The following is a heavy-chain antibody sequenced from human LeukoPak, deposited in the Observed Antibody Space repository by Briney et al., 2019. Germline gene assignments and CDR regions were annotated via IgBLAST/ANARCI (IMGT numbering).Heavy chain of an antibody. V-gene: IGHV3-23*01. CDR3: AKRDYYDSSGYFDY. CDR1: GFTFSSYA. Sequence: VGSLRLSCVASGFTFSSYALSWVRQAPGKGLEWVSALSGSGGGTYYADSVKGRFTISRDKSKNRLYLQMNSLRAEDTAVYYFAKRDYYDSSGYFDYWGQGTLVTVSS. J-gene: IGHJ4*02. CDR2: LSGSGGGT. D-gene: IGHD3-22*01.